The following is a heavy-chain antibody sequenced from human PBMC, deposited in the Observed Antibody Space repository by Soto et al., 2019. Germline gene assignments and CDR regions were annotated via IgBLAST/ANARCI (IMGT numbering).Heavy chain of an antibody. V-gene: IGHV4-39*01. D-gene: IGHD2-15*01. Sequence: QLQLQESGPGLVKPSETLSLTCTVSGGSISSSSYYWGWIRQPPGKGLEWIGSIYYSGSTYYNPSLKSRVTISVDTSKNQFSLKLSSVTAADTAVYYCSRVAATANFDYWGQGTLVTVSS. CDR1: GGSISSSSYY. CDR3: SRVAATANFDY. J-gene: IGHJ4*02. CDR2: IYYSGST.